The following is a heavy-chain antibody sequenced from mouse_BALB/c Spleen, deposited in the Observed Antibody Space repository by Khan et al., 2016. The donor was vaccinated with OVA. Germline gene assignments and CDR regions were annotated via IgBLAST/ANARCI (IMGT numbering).Heavy chain of an antibody. D-gene: IGHD3-3*01. Sequence: QVQLQQSGAELVRPGVSVKISCKGSGYTFTDYAMHWVKQSHAKSLEWIGVISTYYGDASSNQKFKGKATMTVDKSSSTAYMELARLTSEDSAIYYCARGGRFAYWGQGTLVTVAA. V-gene: IGHV1S137*01. CDR2: ISTYYGDA. J-gene: IGHJ3*01. CDR1: GYTFTDYA. CDR3: ARGGRFAY.